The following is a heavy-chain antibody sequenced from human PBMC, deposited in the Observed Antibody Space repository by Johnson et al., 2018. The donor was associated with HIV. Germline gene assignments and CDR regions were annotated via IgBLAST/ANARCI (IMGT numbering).Heavy chain of an antibody. CDR3: ARRRWPEGDDAFDI. J-gene: IGHJ3*02. CDR1: GFTFSSYA. V-gene: IGHV3-30*04. D-gene: IGHD4-23*01. CDR2: ISYDGSNK. Sequence: QVQLVESGGGVVQPGRSLRLSCAASGFTFSSYALHWVRQAPGKGLEWVAVISYDGSNKYYADSVKGRFTISRDNAKNSLYLQMNSLRAEDTALYYCARRRWPEGDDAFDIWGQGTMVTVSS.